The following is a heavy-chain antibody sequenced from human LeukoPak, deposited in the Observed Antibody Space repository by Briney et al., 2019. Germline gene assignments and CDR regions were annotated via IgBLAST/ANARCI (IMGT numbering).Heavy chain of an antibody. J-gene: IGHJ4*02. CDR1: GGSISSGSYY. D-gene: IGHD3-9*01. CDR2: IYTSGST. CDR3: ASQLRYFDWSYYFDY. Sequence: SETLSLTCTVSGGSISSGSYYWSWIRQPAGKGLEWIGRIYTSGSTNYNPSLKSRVTISVDTSKNQFSLKLSSVTAADTAVYYCASQLRYFDWSYYFDYWGQGTLVTVSS. V-gene: IGHV4-61*02.